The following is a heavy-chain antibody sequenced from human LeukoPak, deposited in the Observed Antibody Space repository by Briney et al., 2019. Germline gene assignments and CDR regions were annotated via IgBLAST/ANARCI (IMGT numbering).Heavy chain of an antibody. D-gene: IGHD3-9*01. J-gene: IGHJ4*02. CDR3: ARSPHILTGENFDY. CDR1: GYTFTGYY. Sequence: ASVKVSCKASGYTFTGYYMHGVRQAPGQGREWMGWISPNSGGTNYAQKFQGRVTMTRDTPISTAYMELSRLRSDDTAVYYCARSPHILTGENFDYWGQGTLVTVSS. V-gene: IGHV1-2*02. CDR2: ISPNSGGT.